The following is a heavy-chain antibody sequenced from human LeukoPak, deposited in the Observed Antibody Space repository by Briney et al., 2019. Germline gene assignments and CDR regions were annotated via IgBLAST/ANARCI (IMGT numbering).Heavy chain of an antibody. D-gene: IGHD2-2*01. CDR2: IYYSGST. J-gene: IGHJ3*02. Sequence: SETLSLTCTVSGGSISSSSYYWGWIRQPPGKGLEWIGSIYYSGSTYYNPSLKSRVTISVDTSKNQFSLKLSSVTAADTAVYYCARVQDIVVVPAAIGDAFDIWGQGTMVTVSS. CDR1: GGSISSSSYY. CDR3: ARVQDIVVVPAAIGDAFDI. V-gene: IGHV4-39*07.